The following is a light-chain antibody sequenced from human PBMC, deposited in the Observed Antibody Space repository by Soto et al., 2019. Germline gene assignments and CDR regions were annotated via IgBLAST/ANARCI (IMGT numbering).Light chain of an antibody. CDR2: GAS. V-gene: IGKV3-20*01. CDR3: QQYGSSPWT. CDR1: QSVSSSY. J-gene: IGKJ1*01. Sequence: EIVLTQSPVTRSLTPGXSATLSCRASQSVSSSYLAWYQQKPGQAPRLLIYGASSRATGIPDRFSGSGSGTDFTLTISRLEPEDFAVYYCQQYGSSPWTFGQGTKVDNK.